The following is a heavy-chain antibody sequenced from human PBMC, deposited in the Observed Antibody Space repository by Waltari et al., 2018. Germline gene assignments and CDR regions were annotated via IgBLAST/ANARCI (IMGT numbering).Heavy chain of an antibody. CDR2: ISYSGST. Sequence: QLQLQASGPGLVKPSETLSLPCTVSGGSIRSSSYYSGWLRPPPGKGLEWIGSISYSGSTYYNPSLKSRVTISVDTSKNQFSLKLSSVTAADTAVYYCARLDGCSGGSCYSGDYWGQGTLVTVSS. J-gene: IGHJ4*02. V-gene: IGHV4-39*01. D-gene: IGHD2-15*01. CDR1: GGSIRSSSYY. CDR3: ARLDGCSGGSCYSGDY.